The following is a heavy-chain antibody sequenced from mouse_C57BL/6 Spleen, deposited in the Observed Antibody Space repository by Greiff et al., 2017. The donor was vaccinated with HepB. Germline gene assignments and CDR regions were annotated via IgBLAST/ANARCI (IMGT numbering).Heavy chain of an antibody. Sequence: EVQLQQSGGGLVKPGGSLKLSCAASGFTFSSYAMSWVRQTPEKRLEWVATISDGGSYTYYPDNVKGRFTISRDNAKNNLYLQMSHLKSEDTAMYNCAGDNYGSSSWWYLDVGGTGTTVTVSS. J-gene: IGHJ1*03. CDR1: GFTFSSYA. CDR3: AGDNYGSSSWWYLDV. D-gene: IGHD1-1*01. V-gene: IGHV5-4*01. CDR2: ISDGGSYT.